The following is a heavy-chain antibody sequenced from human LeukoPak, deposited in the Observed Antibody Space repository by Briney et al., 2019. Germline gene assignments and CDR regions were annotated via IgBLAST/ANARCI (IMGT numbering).Heavy chain of an antibody. CDR1: GFTFSSYG. V-gene: IGHV3-30*18. CDR2: ISYDGSNK. Sequence: PGGPLRLSCAASGFTFSSYGMHWVRQAPGKGLEWVAVISYDGSNKYYADSVKGRFTISRDNSKNTLYLQMNSLRAEDTAVYYCAKDRDRVVVPAAQDYWGQGTLVTVSS. J-gene: IGHJ4*02. D-gene: IGHD2-2*01. CDR3: AKDRDRVVVPAAQDY.